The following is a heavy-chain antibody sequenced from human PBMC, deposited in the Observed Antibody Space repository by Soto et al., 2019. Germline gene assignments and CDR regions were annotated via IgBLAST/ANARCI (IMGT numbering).Heavy chain of an antibody. CDR3: ARVGGTVTSDY. J-gene: IGHJ4*02. Sequence: QVQLVESGGGVVQPGRSLRLSCAASGFAFSAYGMHWVRQAPGKGLEWVAMIYYDGSNKYYADSVKGRFTISRDNSKNTLYLQMSSLRAEDTALDYCARVGGTVTSDYWGQGTLVTVSS. D-gene: IGHD4-17*01. CDR2: IYYDGSNK. V-gene: IGHV3-33*01. CDR1: GFAFSAYG.